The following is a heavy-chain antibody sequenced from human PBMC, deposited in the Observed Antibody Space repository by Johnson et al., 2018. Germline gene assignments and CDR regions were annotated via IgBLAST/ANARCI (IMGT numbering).Heavy chain of an antibody. CDR1: GFIVSTNY. J-gene: IGHJ3*02. D-gene: IGHD3-22*01. CDR3: ARVEYYDRAFDI. V-gene: IGHV3-53*01. CDR2: IYSGGSK. Sequence: EVQLVESGGGLIQXGGSXRLXCAASGFIVSTNYMIWVRQAPGKGLEWVSVIYSGGSKYYADSVKGRFTISRDNSKNTLYLQMNSLRAEDTAVYYCARVEYYDRAFDIWGQGTMVTVSS.